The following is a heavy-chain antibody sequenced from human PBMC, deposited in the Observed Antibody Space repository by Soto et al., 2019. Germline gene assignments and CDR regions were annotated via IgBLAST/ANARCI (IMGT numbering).Heavy chain of an antibody. J-gene: IGHJ5*02. Sequence: VQLVQSGGGVVQPGRSLRLSCAASGFTFSSYGMHWVRQAPGKGLEWVAVISYDGSNKYYADSVKGRFTISRDNSKNTLYLQMNSLRAEDTAVYYCAKGPQEDVAVTWGQGTLVTVSS. V-gene: IGHV3-30*18. D-gene: IGHD5-12*01. CDR2: ISYDGSNK. CDR1: GFTFSSYG. CDR3: AKGPQEDVAVT.